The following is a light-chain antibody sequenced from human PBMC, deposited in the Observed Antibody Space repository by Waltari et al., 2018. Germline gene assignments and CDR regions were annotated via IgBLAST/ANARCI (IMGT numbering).Light chain of an antibody. CDR1: QSVSSSY. V-gene: IGKV3-20*01. J-gene: IGKJ1*01. CDR2: GAS. Sequence: IVLTQSPGTLSLSPGARATLSCRASQSVSSSYLAWYQQKPGQAPRLLIYGASSRATGIPDRFSGSVSGTDFTLTISRLEPEDFAVYYCQQYGSSPKTFGQGTKVEIK. CDR3: QQYGSSPKT.